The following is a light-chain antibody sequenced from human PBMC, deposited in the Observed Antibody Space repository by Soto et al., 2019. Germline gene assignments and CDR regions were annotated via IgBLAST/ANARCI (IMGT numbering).Light chain of an antibody. CDR3: LQYDTWPPGT. CDR2: GAS. Sequence: EVVMTQSPATLSVSPGERATLSCRASQSVSSNLAWYQQKVGQAPRLLMYGASVRATGVPTRFSGSGSGTVFTLTISSLQSEDFAIYYCLQYDTWPPGTFGQGTKVEI. J-gene: IGKJ1*01. CDR1: QSVSSN. V-gene: IGKV3-15*01.